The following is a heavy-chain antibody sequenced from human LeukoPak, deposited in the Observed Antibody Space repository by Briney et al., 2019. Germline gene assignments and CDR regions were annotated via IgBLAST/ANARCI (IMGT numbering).Heavy chain of an antibody. D-gene: IGHD6-19*01. Sequence: PGGSLRLSCAASGFTFSDYYMSWIRQAPGKGLEWVSYISSSGSTIYYADSVKGRFTISRDNAKNSLYLQLNSLRAEDTVVYYCARGVYSSGWYPDYFDYWGQGTLVTVSS. V-gene: IGHV3-11*04. CDR2: ISSSGSTI. CDR3: ARGVYSSGWYPDYFDY. J-gene: IGHJ4*02. CDR1: GFTFSDYY.